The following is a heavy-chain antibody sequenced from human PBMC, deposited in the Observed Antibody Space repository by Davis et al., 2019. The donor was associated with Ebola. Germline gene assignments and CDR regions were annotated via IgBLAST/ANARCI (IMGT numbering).Heavy chain of an antibody. D-gene: IGHD3-3*01. J-gene: IGHJ4*02. CDR3: ARQLTIFGVVYDY. Sequence: SETLSLTCTVSGGSISSYYWSWIRQPPGKGLEWIGYIYYSGSTNYNPSLKSRVTISVDTSKTQFPLKLSSVTAADTAVYYCARQLTIFGVVYDYWGQGTLVTVSS. V-gene: IGHV4-59*08. CDR1: GGSISSYY. CDR2: IYYSGST.